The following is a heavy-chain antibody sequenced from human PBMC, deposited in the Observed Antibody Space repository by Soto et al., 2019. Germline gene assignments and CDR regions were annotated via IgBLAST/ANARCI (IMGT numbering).Heavy chain of an antibody. V-gene: IGHV1-69*13. Sequence: SVKVSCKASGGTFSSYAIGWVRQAPGQGLEWMGGIIPIFGTANYAQKFQGRVTITADESTSTAYMELSSLRSEDTAVYYCARSGYSYGYSGYAFDIWGQGTMVTVSS. CDR1: GGTFSSYA. CDR2: IIPIFGTA. CDR3: ARSGYSYGYSGYAFDI. J-gene: IGHJ3*02. D-gene: IGHD5-18*01.